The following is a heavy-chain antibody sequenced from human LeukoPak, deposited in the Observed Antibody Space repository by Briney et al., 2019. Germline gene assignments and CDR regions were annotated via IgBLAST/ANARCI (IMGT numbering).Heavy chain of an antibody. Sequence: PGGSLRLSCAASGFTFSSYAMSWVRQAPGKGLEWVSAISGSGGSTYYADSVKGRFTISRDNSKNTLYLQMNSPRAEDTAVYYCAKGYDILTGYYMSGTLDYWGQGSLVTVSS. J-gene: IGHJ4*02. V-gene: IGHV3-23*01. D-gene: IGHD3-9*01. CDR1: GFTFSSYA. CDR3: AKGYDILTGYYMSGTLDY. CDR2: ISGSGGST.